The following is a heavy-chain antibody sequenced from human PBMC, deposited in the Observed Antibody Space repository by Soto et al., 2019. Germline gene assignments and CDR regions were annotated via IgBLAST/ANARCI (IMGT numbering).Heavy chain of an antibody. CDR1: GFTFSSYS. Sequence: EVQLVESGGGLVKPGGSLRLSCAASGFTFSSYSMNWVRQAPGKGLEWVSSISSSSSYIYYADSVKGRFTISRDNAKNSLDLQMNSLRAEDTAVYYCARDQSSVAADLFDYWGQGNLVTVSS. CDR3: ARDQSSVAADLFDY. V-gene: IGHV3-21*01. D-gene: IGHD6-13*01. J-gene: IGHJ4*02. CDR2: ISSSSSYI.